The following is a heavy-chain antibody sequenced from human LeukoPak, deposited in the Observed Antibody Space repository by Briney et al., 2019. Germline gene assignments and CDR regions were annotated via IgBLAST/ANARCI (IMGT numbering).Heavy chain of an antibody. J-gene: IGHJ5*02. V-gene: IGHV4-34*01. CDR3: ARGRRPDYYDSSGYYWFDP. D-gene: IGHD3-22*01. CDR1: GGSFSGYY. CDR2: INHSGST. Sequence: PSETLSLTCAVHGGSFSGYYWSWLRQPPGKGLEWIGEINHSGSTNYNPSLKSRVTISVDTSKNQFSLKLSSVTAADTAVYYCARGRRPDYYDSSGYYWFDPWGQGTLVTVSS.